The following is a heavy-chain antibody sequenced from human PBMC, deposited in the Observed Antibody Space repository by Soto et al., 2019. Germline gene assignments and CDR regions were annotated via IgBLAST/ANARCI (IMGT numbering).Heavy chain of an antibody. V-gene: IGHV1-18*01. CDR2: ISAYNGNT. CDR1: GYTFTSYG. D-gene: IGHD3-22*01. CDR3: ARDPLRSYYYDSIDYYGYCDH. Sequence: ASVKVSCKAYGYTFTSYGISWVRLAPGQGLEWMGWISAYNGNTNYAQKVQGRVTMTTDTSSSTAYMELRSLRSDDTALYYCARDPLRSYYYDSIDYYGYCDHWD. J-gene: IGHJ1*01.